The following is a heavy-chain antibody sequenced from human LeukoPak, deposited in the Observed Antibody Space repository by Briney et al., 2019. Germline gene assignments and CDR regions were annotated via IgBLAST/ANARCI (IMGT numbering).Heavy chain of an antibody. Sequence: SETLSLTCTVSGGSISSSSYYWGWIRQPPGKGLEWIGSIYYSGSTYYNPSLKSRVTISVDTSKNQFSLKPSSVTAADTAVYYCARSSGRKFDCWGQGTLVTVSS. CDR3: ARSSGRKFDC. CDR2: IYYSGST. CDR1: GGSISSSSYY. J-gene: IGHJ4*02. D-gene: IGHD1-26*01. V-gene: IGHV4-39*01.